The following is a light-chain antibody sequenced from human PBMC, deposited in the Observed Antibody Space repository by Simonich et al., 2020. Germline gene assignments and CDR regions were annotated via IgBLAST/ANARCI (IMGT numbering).Light chain of an antibody. CDR1: QSLVHSDGNTY. CDR2: KVS. Sequence: DVVMTQSPLSLPVTLGQPASISCRSSQSLVHSDGNTYLNWFQQRPCQSPRRLIYKVSNRDAGVPDRFSGSVSGTDFTLKISRVEAEDVGVYYCMQGTHWPRTFGQGTKVEIK. CDR3: MQGTHWPRT. V-gene: IGKV2-30*02. J-gene: IGKJ1*01.